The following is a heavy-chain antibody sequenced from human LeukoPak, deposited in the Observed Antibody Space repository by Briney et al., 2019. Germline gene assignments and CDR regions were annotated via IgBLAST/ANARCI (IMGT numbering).Heavy chain of an antibody. Sequence: GGSLRLSCAASGFTFSSYGMHWVRQAPGKGLEWVAVIWYGGSNKYYADSVKGRFTISRDNSKNTLYLQMNSLRAEDTAVYYCAKEKDFWSGYLDYWGQGTLVTVSS. D-gene: IGHD3-3*01. CDR1: GFTFSSYG. J-gene: IGHJ4*02. CDR2: IWYGGSNK. CDR3: AKEKDFWSGYLDY. V-gene: IGHV3-30*02.